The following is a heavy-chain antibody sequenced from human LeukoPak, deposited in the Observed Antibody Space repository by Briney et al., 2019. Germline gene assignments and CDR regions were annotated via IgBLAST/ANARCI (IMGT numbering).Heavy chain of an antibody. CDR1: GGSISSSSYY. CDR3: AREEEYYYYMDV. V-gene: IGHV4-39*07. Sequence: SETLSLTCTVSGGSISSSSYYWGWIRQPPGKGLEWIGRIYTSGSTNYNPSLKSRVTISVDTSKNQFSLKLSSVTAADTAVYYCAREEEYYYYMDVWGKGTTVTISS. CDR2: IYTSGST. J-gene: IGHJ6*03.